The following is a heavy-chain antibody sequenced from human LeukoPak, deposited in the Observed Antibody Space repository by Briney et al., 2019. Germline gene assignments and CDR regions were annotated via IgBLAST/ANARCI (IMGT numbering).Heavy chain of an antibody. CDR2: MNPNSGNT. D-gene: IGHD2-2*01. Sequence: GASVKVSCKASGYTFTSYDINWVRQATGQGLEWMGWMNPNSGNTGYAQKFQGRVTMTRNTSISTAYMELSSLRSEDTAVYYCARAGRSTSRQGLSPSGYWGQGTLVTVSS. CDR3: ARAGRSTSRQGLSPSGY. J-gene: IGHJ4*02. V-gene: IGHV1-8*01. CDR1: GYTFTSYD.